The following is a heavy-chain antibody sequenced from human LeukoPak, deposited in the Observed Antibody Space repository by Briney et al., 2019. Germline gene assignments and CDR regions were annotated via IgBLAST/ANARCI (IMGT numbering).Heavy chain of an antibody. D-gene: IGHD3-10*01. CDR2: ISSSSSYI. J-gene: IGHJ6*02. V-gene: IGHV3-21*01. CDR1: GFTVSSNY. Sequence: GGSLRLSCAASGFTVSSNYMSWVRQAPGKGLEWVSSISSSSSYIYYADSVKGRFTISRDNAKNSLYLQMNSLRAEDTAVYYCARDVGVWHVWGQGTTVTVSS. CDR3: ARDVGVWHV.